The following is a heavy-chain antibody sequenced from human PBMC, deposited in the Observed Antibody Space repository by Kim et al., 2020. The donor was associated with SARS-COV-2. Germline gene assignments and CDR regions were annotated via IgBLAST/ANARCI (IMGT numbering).Heavy chain of an antibody. V-gene: IGHV1-69*04. D-gene: IGHD5-18*01. CDR2: A. CDR3: ARDRSYGVTDY. Sequence: ANSAKKFQGRVPITADKSTSTAYMELSSLRSEDTAVYYCARDRSYGVTDYWGQGTLVTVSS. J-gene: IGHJ4*02.